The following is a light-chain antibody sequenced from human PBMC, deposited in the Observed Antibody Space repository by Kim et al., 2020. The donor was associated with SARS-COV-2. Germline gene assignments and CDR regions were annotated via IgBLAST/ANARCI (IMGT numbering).Light chain of an antibody. CDR3: QQYDNLPGT. Sequence: LSPGERANRAGSASQRLHSTFLTWLQRRPGQAPTLLVYAVSTRATGIPDRCSGSRSGTDFTRTISRLKPEDFAVYFCQQYDNLPGTFGQVTKLEI. J-gene: IGKJ2*01. CDR2: AVS. CDR1: QRLHSTF. V-gene: IGKV3-20*01.